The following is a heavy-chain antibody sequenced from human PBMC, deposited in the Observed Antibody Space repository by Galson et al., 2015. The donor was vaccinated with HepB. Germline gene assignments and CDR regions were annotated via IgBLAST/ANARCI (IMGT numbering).Heavy chain of an antibody. CDR1: GFTFSSYS. Sequence: SLRLSCAASGFTFSSYSMNWVRQAPGKGLEWVSSISSSSSYIYYADSVKGRFTISRDNAKNSLYLQMNSLRAEDTAVYYCASEIVRYYYDSSGTIGHYWGQGTLVTVSS. V-gene: IGHV3-21*01. D-gene: IGHD3-22*01. CDR2: ISSSSSYI. CDR3: ASEIVRYYYDSSGTIGHY. J-gene: IGHJ4*02.